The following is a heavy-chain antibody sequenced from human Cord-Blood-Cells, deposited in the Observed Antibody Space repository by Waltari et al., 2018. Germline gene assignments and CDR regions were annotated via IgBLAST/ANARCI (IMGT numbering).Heavy chain of an antibody. CDR1: GGSFSGYY. CDR2: INHSGST. Sequence: QVQLQQWGAGLLKPSETLSLTCAVYGGSFSGYYWSWIRQPPGKGLEWIGEINHSGSTNYNPSLKSRVTISVDTSKNQFSLKLSSVTAADTAVYYCARVGRQLVATSGNPCGQGTLVTVSS. V-gene: IGHV4-34*01. D-gene: IGHD5-12*01. J-gene: IGHJ5*02. CDR3: ARVGRQLVATSGNP.